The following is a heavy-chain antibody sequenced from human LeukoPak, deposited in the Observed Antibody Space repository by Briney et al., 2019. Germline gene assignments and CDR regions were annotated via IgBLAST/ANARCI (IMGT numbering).Heavy chain of an antibody. CDR2: IYYSGST. CDR1: GGSISSSSYY. Sequence: SETLSLTCTVAGGSISSSSYYWGWIRQPPVKGLEWIGSIYYSGSTYYNPSRKSRVTIAVDTSKTQFSLKLSSVTAADTAVYYCARLTFGGVIVRTKYYFDYWGQGTLVTVSS. D-gene: IGHD3-16*02. J-gene: IGHJ4*02. V-gene: IGHV4-39*01. CDR3: ARLTFGGVIVRTKYYFDY.